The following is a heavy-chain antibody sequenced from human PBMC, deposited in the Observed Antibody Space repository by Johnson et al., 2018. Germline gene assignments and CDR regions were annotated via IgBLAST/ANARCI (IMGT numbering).Heavy chain of an antibody. J-gene: IGHJ3*02. Sequence: QVQLVQSGAEVKKPGSSVKVSCKASGGTFTSYAFSWVRQAPGQGLEWVGGIIPIFGTADYAQRFQGRVTITADESTSTAYMELSSLRAEDTAVYYCATPGGAIWGQGTMVTVSS. CDR2: IIPIFGTA. D-gene: IGHD3-16*01. V-gene: IGHV1-69*01. CDR3: ATPGGAI. CDR1: GGTFTSYA.